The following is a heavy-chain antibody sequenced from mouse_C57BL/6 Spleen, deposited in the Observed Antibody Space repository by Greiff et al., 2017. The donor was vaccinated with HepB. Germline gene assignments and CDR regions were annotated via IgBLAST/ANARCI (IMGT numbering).Heavy chain of an antibody. CDR2: IDPENGDT. CDR3: TTFYDGYSYWYFDV. V-gene: IGHV14-4*01. J-gene: IGHJ1*03. CDR1: GFNIKDDY. D-gene: IGHD2-3*01. Sequence: VHVKQSGAELVRPGASVKLSCTASGFNIKDDYMHWVKQRPEQGLEWIGWIDPENGDTEYASKFQGKATITADTSSNTAYLQLSSLTSEDTAVYSCTTFYDGYSYWYFDVWGTGTTVTVSS.